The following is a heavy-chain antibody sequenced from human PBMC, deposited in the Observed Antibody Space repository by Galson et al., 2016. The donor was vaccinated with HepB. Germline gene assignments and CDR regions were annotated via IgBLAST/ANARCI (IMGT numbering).Heavy chain of an antibody. D-gene: IGHD1-26*01. J-gene: IGHJ5*02. CDR2: IYPSDSYT. CDR1: GYRFTSHW. V-gene: IGHV5-51*01. CDR3: ARKELGSYNWFNP. Sequence: QSGAEVKKPGESLKISCKGSGYRFTSHWIGWVRQKPGKGLEWMGIIYPSDSYTRYSPSFQGQVTMSADKSISTAYLQWSSLKASDTAVYYCARKELGSYNWFNPWGQGTLVTVSS.